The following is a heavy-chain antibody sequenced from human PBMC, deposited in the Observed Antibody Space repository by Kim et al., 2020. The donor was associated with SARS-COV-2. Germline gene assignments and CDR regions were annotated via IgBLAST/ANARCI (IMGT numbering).Heavy chain of an antibody. Sequence: NTNYAQKFQDRVTITRDRSMSTAYMELSSLRSEDTAMYYCAAAAAGTFDYWGQGTLVTVSS. V-gene: IGHV1-45*02. D-gene: IGHD6-13*01. CDR2: NT. CDR3: AAAAAGTFDY. J-gene: IGHJ4*02.